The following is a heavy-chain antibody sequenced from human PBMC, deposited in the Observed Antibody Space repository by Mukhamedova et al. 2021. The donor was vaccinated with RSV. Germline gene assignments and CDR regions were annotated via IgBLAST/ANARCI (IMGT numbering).Heavy chain of an antibody. V-gene: IGHV3-48*04. D-gene: IGHD6-19*01. CDR2: ISSSSSTM. Sequence: MNWVRQAPGKGLEWVSYISSSSSTMYYADSVKGRFTMSRDNSKNSLYLQMNSLRAEDTAVYDCARVTNRPSSGAWGRGTGDTGS. CDR3: ARVTNRPSSGA. J-gene: IGHJ5*02.